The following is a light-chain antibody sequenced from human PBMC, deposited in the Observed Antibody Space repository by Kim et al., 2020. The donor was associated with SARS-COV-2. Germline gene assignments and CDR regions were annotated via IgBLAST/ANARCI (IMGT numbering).Light chain of an antibody. CDR2: GRD. V-gene: IGLV3-19*01. Sequence: SSELTQDPAVSVALGQTVRITCQGDSLRKYYAKWYQQKPGQAPILVIYGRDSRPSGIPDRFSASNSGNTASLTITGAQAEDEADYYCNSRDSRGNDLLFGGGTQLTVL. CDR3: NSRDSRGNDLL. CDR1: SLRKYY. J-gene: IGLJ3*02.